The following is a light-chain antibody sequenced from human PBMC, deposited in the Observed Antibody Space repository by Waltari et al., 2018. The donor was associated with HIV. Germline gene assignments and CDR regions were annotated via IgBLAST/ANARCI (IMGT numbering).Light chain of an antibody. CDR2: GAS. V-gene: IGKV3-20*01. Sequence: EIVLPQSPATLSLSPGERASLSCRASQSVTGSHLAWYQQRPGLPPRVLIYGASTRATGIPERFSGSGSGTDFTLTISRLEPEDFALYYCHQYAGSPRTFGQGTKLEIK. CDR3: HQYAGSPRT. CDR1: QSVTGSH. J-gene: IGKJ2*01.